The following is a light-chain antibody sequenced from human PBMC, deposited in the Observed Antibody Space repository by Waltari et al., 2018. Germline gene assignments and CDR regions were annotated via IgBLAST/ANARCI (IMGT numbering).Light chain of an antibody. CDR2: EGT. V-gene: IGLV2-23*01. CDR3: CSYGGSSTWV. J-gene: IGLJ3*02. CDR1: SRDFGSYNL. Sequence: QSALIQPASVSGSPGQSITISCIGISRDFGSYNLVSWYQQHPDKAPKLMIYEGTKRPSGVSNRFSGSKSGNTASLIISGLQAEDEGDYYCSYGGSSTWVFGGGTKLTVL.